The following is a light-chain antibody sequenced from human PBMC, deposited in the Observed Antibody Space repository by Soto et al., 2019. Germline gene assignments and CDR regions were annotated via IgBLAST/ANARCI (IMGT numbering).Light chain of an antibody. Sequence: EIVLTQFPATLSLSPGDRATLSCRASQSVNRYLAWYQQKPGRAPRLLIYDVSTRATGIPARFSGSGSGTDFTLTITSLEPEDFAVYSCQQRSDWPITFGRGTRLEIK. CDR3: QQRSDWPIT. CDR2: DVS. V-gene: IGKV3-11*01. J-gene: IGKJ5*01. CDR1: QSVNRY.